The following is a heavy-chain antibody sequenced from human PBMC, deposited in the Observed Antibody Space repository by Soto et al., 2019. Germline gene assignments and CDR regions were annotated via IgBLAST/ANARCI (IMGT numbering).Heavy chain of an antibody. CDR2: ISASGGST. J-gene: IGHJ4*02. CDR1: GFTFTNYA. CDR3: AKDRGSLYTSSSPLDF. D-gene: IGHD6-6*01. Sequence: QPGGSLTLSCAASGFTFTNYAMTWVRQAPGKGLEWVSGISASGGSTYYADSVKGRFTISRDNSKNTLFLQMNSLRAEDTALYYCAKDRGSLYTSSSPLDFWGQGTLVTVSS. V-gene: IGHV3-23*01.